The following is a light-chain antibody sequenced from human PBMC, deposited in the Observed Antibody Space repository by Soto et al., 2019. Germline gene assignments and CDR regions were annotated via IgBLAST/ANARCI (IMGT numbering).Light chain of an antibody. Sequence: QSALTQPPSVSGAPGQRVIISCTGTTSNIGAGYDVHWYQQLPETAPKLLIYGSSNRPSGVPERFSGSKSGTSASLAITGLQADDEADYYCQSYDSSLSGSRVFGTGTRSPS. CDR1: TSNIGAGYD. CDR2: GSS. V-gene: IGLV1-40*01. CDR3: QSYDSSLSGSRV. J-gene: IGLJ1*01.